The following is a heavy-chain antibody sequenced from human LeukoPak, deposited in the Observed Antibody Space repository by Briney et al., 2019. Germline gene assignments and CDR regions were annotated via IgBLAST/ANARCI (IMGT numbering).Heavy chain of an antibody. CDR2: ISSSSSYI. Sequence: PGGSLRLSCAASGFTFSSYSMNWVRQAPGKGLEWVSSISSSSSYIYYADSVKGRFTISRDNAKNSLYLQMNSLRAEDTAVYYCAKDPGYDMPYYFDYWGQGTLVTVSS. V-gene: IGHV3-21*01. CDR3: AKDPGYDMPYYFDY. CDR1: GFTFSSYS. D-gene: IGHD3-9*01. J-gene: IGHJ4*02.